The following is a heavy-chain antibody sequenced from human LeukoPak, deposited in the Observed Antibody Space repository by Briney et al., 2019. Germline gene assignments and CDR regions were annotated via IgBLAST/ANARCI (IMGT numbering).Heavy chain of an antibody. CDR3: ASAIIDYGDYYFDY. CDR2: INPNSGGT. Sequence: GASVKVSCKASGYTSTGYYMHWVRQAPGQGLEWMGWINPNSGGTNYAQKFQGRVTMTRDTSISTAYMELSRLRSDDTAVYYCASAIIDYGDYYFDYWGQGTLVTVSS. V-gene: IGHV1-2*02. D-gene: IGHD4-17*01. J-gene: IGHJ4*02. CDR1: GYTSTGYY.